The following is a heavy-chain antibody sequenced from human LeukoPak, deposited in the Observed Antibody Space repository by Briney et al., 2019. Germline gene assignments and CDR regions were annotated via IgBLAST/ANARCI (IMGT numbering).Heavy chain of an antibody. CDR1: GYTLTELS. Sequence: ASVKVSCKVSGYTLTELSMHWVRQAPGKGLEWMGGFDPEDGETIYAQKFQGRVTMTEDTSTDTAYMELSSLRSEGTAVYYCATETSGWAVAGTFNYWGQGTLVTVSS. J-gene: IGHJ4*02. CDR3: ATETSGWAVAGTFNY. V-gene: IGHV1-24*01. D-gene: IGHD6-19*01. CDR2: FDPEDGET.